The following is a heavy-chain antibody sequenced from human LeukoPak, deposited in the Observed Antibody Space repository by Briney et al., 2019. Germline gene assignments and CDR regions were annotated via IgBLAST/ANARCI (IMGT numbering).Heavy chain of an antibody. CDR3: ARGGSSGYHYNAFDI. J-gene: IGHJ3*02. Sequence: GGSLRLSCAASGFTFSGYEMNWVRQAPGKGLEWVSYISISGTTMLYADSVKGRFTISRDNSRTSLYLQMSSLRAEDTVVYYCARGGSSGYHYNAFDIWGLGTMVTVSS. V-gene: IGHV3-48*03. D-gene: IGHD3-22*01. CDR1: GFTFSGYE. CDR2: ISISGTTM.